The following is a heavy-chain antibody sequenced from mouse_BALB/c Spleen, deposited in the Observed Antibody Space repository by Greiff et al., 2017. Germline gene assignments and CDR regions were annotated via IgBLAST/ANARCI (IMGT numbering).Heavy chain of an antibody. D-gene: IGHD1-1*01. J-gene: IGHJ2*01. CDR2: ISSGSSTI. Sequence: EVKLVESGGGLVQPGGSRKLSCAASGFTFSSFGMHWVRQAPEKGLEWVAYISSGSSTIYYADTVKGRFTISRDNPKNTLFLQMTSLRSEDTAMYYCAREVVAPFDYWGQGTTLTVSS. V-gene: IGHV5-17*02. CDR3: AREVVAPFDY. CDR1: GFTFSSFG.